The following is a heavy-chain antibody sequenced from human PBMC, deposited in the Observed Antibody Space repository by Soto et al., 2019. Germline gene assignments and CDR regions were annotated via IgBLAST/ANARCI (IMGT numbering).Heavy chain of an antibody. D-gene: IGHD7-27*01. V-gene: IGHV4-30-4*01. CDR2: IYKSATT. Sequence: SETLSLTCSVSGDSISNLDYFWAWIRQPPGQALEYVGYIYKSATTYYNPSFESRVAISVDTSKSQFSLNVTSVTAADTAVYFCARGRYCLTGRCFPNWFESWGQGALVTVSS. CDR3: ARGRYCLTGRCFPNWFES. CDR1: GDSISNLDYF. J-gene: IGHJ5*01.